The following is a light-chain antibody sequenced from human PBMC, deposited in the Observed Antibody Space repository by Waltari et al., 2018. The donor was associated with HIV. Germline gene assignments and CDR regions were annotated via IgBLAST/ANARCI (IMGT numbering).Light chain of an antibody. CDR1: SSNIGSNN. V-gene: IGLV1-44*01. Sequence: QSVLTQPPSASGTPGQRVTISCSGSSSNIGSNNVNWYQQVPGTAPKLLIYSDSPRRSGVPDRVSGSKSGTSAFLGMSGLQPEDESDYYCSTWEVSLNGDWLCGEGTKLTVL. CDR2: SDS. CDR3: STWEVSLNGDWL. J-gene: IGLJ3*02.